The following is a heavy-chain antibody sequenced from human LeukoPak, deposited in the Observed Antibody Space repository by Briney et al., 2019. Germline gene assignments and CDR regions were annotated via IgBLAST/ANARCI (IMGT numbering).Heavy chain of an antibody. Sequence: GGSLRLSCAVSGFTFSSYGMHWVRQAPGKGLEWVAVISYDGSNKYYADSVKGRFTISRDNSKNTLYLQMNSLRSEDTAVHYCTRDLSSNGRWDYFDSWGQGTLVTVSS. D-gene: IGHD5-24*01. J-gene: IGHJ4*02. V-gene: IGHV3-30*03. CDR1: GFTFSSYG. CDR2: ISYDGSNK. CDR3: TRDLSSNGRWDYFDS.